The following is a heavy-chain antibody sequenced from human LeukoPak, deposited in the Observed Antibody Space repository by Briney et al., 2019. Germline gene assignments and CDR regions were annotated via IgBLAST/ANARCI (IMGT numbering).Heavy chain of an antibody. D-gene: IGHD4-17*01. J-gene: IGHJ6*02. CDR3: AKDPYGDPQYGMDV. CDR1: GFTFDDYA. V-gene: IGHV3-9*01. Sequence: PGRSLRLSCAASGFTFDDYAMHWVRQAPGKGLEWVSGISWNSDSIGYADSVKGRFTISRDNAKNSLYLQMNSLRAEDTALYYCAKDPYGDPQYGMDVWGQGTTVTVSS. CDR2: ISWNSDSI.